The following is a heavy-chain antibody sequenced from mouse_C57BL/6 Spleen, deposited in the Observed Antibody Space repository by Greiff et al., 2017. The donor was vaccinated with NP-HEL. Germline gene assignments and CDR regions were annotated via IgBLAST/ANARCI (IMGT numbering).Heavy chain of an antibody. J-gene: IGHJ1*03. V-gene: IGHV1-64*01. CDR2: IHPNSGST. D-gene: IGHD1-1*01. Sequence: QVQLQQPGAELVKPGASVKLSCKASGYTFTSYWMHWVKQRPGQGLEWIGMIHPNSGSTNYNEKFKSKATLTVDKSSSTAYMQLSSLTSEDSAVYYCARHWYGSSYEGWYFDVWGTGTTVTVSS. CDR1: GYTFTSYW. CDR3: ARHWYGSSYEGWYFDV.